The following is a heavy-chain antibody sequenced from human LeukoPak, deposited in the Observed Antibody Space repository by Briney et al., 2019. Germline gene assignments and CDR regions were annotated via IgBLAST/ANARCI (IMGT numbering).Heavy chain of an antibody. CDR1: GFTFSSYA. J-gene: IGHJ6*03. CDR2: ISGSGGST. CDR3: AKDVTRDYYYYMDV. Sequence: GGSLRLSCAASGFTFSSYAMSWVRQAPGKGLEWVSAISGSGGSTYYADSVKGRFTISRDNSKNTLYLQMNSLRAEDTAVYYCAKDVTRDYYYYMDVWGKGTTVTVSS. D-gene: IGHD4-17*01. V-gene: IGHV3-23*01.